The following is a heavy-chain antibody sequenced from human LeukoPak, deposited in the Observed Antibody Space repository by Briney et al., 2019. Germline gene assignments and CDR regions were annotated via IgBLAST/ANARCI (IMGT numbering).Heavy chain of an antibody. Sequence: SETLSLTCTVSGGSISSGGYYWIWIRQPPGKGLEWIGYIYYSGSTYYNPSLKTRVNMSVDTSKNQFSLKLSSVTAADTAVYYCAREIEDYYYYMDVWGKGTTVTVSS. J-gene: IGHJ6*03. CDR2: IYYSGST. CDR1: GGSISSGGYY. CDR3: AREIEDYYYYMDV. V-gene: IGHV4-31*03.